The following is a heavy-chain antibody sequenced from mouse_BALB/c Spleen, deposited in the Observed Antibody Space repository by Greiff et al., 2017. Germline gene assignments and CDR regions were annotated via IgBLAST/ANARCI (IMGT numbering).Heavy chain of an antibody. Sequence: QVHVKQSGAELARPGASVKLSCKASGYTFTSYWMQWVKQRPGQGLEWIGAIYPGDGDTRYTQKFKGKATLTADKSSSTAYMQLSSLASEDSAVYYCARRGDNYGYNYYAMDYWGQGTSVTVSS. CDR1: GYTFTSYW. D-gene: IGHD1-2*01. J-gene: IGHJ4*01. CDR2: IYPGDGDT. CDR3: ARRGDNYGYNYYAMDY. V-gene: IGHV1-87*01.